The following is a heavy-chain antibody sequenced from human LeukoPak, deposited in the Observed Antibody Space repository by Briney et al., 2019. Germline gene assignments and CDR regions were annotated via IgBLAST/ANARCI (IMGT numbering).Heavy chain of an antibody. CDR2: ISSSSSYI. Sequence: KPGGSLRLSCAASGFTFSSYSMNWVRQAPGKGLEWVSSISSSSSYIYYADSVKGRFTISRDNAKNSLYLQMNSLRAEDTAVYYCARDVAGIASQSDYWGQGTLVTVSS. D-gene: IGHD6-13*01. V-gene: IGHV3-21*01. J-gene: IGHJ4*02. CDR3: ARDVAGIASQSDY. CDR1: GFTFSSYS.